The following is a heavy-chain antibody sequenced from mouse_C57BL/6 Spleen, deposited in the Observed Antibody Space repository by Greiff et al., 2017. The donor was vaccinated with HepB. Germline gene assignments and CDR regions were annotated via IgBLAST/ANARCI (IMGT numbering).Heavy chain of an antibody. Sequence: QVQLKQPGAELVRPGSSVKLSCKASGYTFTSYWMDWVKQRPGQGLEWIGNIYPSDSETHYNQKFKDKATLTVDKSSSTAYMQLSSLTSEDSAVYYCARYIYDYHWYFDVWGTGTTVTVSS. CDR3: ARYIYDYHWYFDV. V-gene: IGHV1-61*01. CDR1: GYTFTSYW. J-gene: IGHJ1*03. CDR2: IYPSDSET. D-gene: IGHD2-4*01.